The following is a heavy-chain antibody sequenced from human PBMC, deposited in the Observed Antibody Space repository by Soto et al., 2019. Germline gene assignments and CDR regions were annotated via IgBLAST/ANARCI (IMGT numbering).Heavy chain of an antibody. CDR1: GYTFTSYD. V-gene: IGHV1-8*01. D-gene: IGHD3-3*01. CDR2: MNPNSGNT. J-gene: IGHJ6*02. CDR3: ARAYKSDFSSDSYYYGMDV. Sequence: ASVKVSCKASGYTFTSYDINWVRQATGQGLEWMGWMNPNSGNTGYAQKFQGRVTMTRNTSISTAYMELSSLRSEDTAVYYCARAYKSDFSSDSYYYGMDVWGQGTTVTVSS.